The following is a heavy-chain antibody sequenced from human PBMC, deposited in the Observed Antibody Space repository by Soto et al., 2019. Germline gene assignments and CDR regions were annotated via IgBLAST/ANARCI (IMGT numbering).Heavy chain of an antibody. CDR2: ISYDGSNK. J-gene: IGHJ6*03. Sequence: QVQLVESGGGVVQPGRSLRLSCAASGFTFSSYGMHWVRQAPGKGLERVAVISYDGSNKYYADSVKGRFTISRDNSKNTLYLQMNSLRAEDTAVYYCAKDGPYRGHYYYYMDVWGKGTTVTVSS. V-gene: IGHV3-30*18. CDR3: AKDGPYRGHYYYYMDV. D-gene: IGHD1-1*01. CDR1: GFTFSSYG.